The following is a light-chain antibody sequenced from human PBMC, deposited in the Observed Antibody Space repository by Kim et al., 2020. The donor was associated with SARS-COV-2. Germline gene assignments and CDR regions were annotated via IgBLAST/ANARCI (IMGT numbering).Light chain of an antibody. CDR3: CSYAGSTTYV. CDR1: SNDVGSFNL. CDR2: GVS. Sequence: GQSITISCTGTSNDVGSFNLVSWYQHHPGKAPKLMIYGVSKRPSGVSNRFSGSKSGNTASLTISGLQTEDEADYYCCSYAGSTTYVFGTGTKVSVL. J-gene: IGLJ1*01. V-gene: IGLV2-23*02.